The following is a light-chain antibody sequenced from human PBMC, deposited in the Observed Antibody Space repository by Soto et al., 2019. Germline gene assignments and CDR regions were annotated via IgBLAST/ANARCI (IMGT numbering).Light chain of an antibody. J-gene: IGLJ1*01. V-gene: IGLV2-14*01. Sequence: QSVLTQPASVSGSPGQSITISCTGTSSDVGGYHSVSWYQQHPGKAPKLILYDVTDRPSGVSYRFSGSKSGNTASLTISGLQAADEADYFCSSFTSSMTTVFGSGTKLTVL. CDR2: DVT. CDR3: SSFTSSMTTV. CDR1: SSDVGGYHS.